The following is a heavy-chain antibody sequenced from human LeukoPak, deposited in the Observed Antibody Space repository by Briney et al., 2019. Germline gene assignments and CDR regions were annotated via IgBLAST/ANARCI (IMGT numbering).Heavy chain of an antibody. CDR2: IYTRGSP. V-gene: IGHV4-4*07. D-gene: IGHD2-2*01. CDR3: ARGAYCSSTSCYLGYYYYYMDV. CDR1: GGPISSYY. Sequence: SETLFLTCTVSGGPISSYYGRWIRQPAGKGRECIGRIYTRGSPNYNPSLKSRVTMSVDTSKNQFSLKLSSVTAADTAVYCCARGAYCSSTSCYLGYYYYYMDVWGKGTTVTVSS. J-gene: IGHJ6*03.